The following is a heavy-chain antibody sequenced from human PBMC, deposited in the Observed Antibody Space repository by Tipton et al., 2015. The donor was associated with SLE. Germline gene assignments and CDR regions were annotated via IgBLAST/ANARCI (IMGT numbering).Heavy chain of an antibody. D-gene: IGHD1-26*01. V-gene: IGHV5-10-1*01. Sequence: QSGAEVKKPGESLRISCKGSGYSFTSYWISWVRQMPGKGLEWMGRIDPSDSYTNYSPSFQGHVTISADKSISTAYLQWSSLKASDTAMYYGARHRSGSYEGSDAFDIWGQGTMVTVSS. J-gene: IGHJ3*02. CDR2: IDPSDSYT. CDR3: ARHRSGSYEGSDAFDI. CDR1: GYSFTSYW.